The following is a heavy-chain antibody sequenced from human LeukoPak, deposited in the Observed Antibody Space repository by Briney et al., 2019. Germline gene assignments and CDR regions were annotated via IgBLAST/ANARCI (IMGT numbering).Heavy chain of an antibody. D-gene: IGHD6-19*01. J-gene: IGHJ4*02. CDR1: GFTFSSYG. V-gene: IGHV3-53*01. CDR3: ARGSIAVAGTVDY. Sequence: GRSLRLSCAASGFTFSSYGMHWVRQAPGKGLEWVSLIYSGGSTYYADSVRGRFTISRDISKNTLYLQVNSLRVEDTAVYYCARGSIAVAGTVDYWGQGTLVTVSS. CDR2: IYSGGST.